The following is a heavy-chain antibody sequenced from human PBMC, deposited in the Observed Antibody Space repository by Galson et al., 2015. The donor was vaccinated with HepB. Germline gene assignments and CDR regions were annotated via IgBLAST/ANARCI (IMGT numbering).Heavy chain of an antibody. J-gene: IGHJ6*02. CDR3: ARDRVGIRYFDWLLSGVGSGDYYYGMDV. CDR1: GSTLTSYG. D-gene: IGHD3-9*01. CDR2: ISAYNGNT. V-gene: IGHV1-18*04. Sequence: SVKVSCKASGSTLTSYGISWVRQAPGQGLEWMGWISAYNGNTNYAQKLQGRVTMTTDTSTSTAYMELRSLRSDDTAVYYCARDRVGIRYFDWLLSGVGSGDYYYGMDVWGQGTTVTVSS.